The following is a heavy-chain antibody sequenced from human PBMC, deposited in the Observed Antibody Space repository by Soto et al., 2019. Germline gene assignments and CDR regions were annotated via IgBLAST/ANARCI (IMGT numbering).Heavy chain of an antibody. Sequence: GESLKISCKGSGYSFTSYWIGWVRQMPGKGLEWMGIIYPGDSDTRYSPSSQGPVTISADTSISTAYLQWSSLKASATAMSYCATQDYYGSGRYMNYYGMDVWGQGTTVTVSS. J-gene: IGHJ6*02. CDR2: IYPGDSDT. V-gene: IGHV5-51*01. CDR1: GYSFTSYW. CDR3: ATQDYYGSGRYMNYYGMDV. D-gene: IGHD3-10*01.